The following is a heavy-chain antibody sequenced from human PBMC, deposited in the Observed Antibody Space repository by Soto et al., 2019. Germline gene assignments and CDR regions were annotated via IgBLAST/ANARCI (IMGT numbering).Heavy chain of an antibody. CDR1: GFTFSSYS. CDR3: ARYPTLTFDY. V-gene: IGHV3-21*01. CDR2: ISSSSSYI. J-gene: IGHJ4*02. D-gene: IGHD3-9*01. Sequence: EVQLVESGGGLVKPAGSLRLSRAASGFTFSSYSMNWVRQAPGKGLEWVSSISSSSSYIYYADSVKGRFTISRDNAKNSLYLQMNSQRAEDTAVYYCARYPTLTFDYWGQGTLVTVSS.